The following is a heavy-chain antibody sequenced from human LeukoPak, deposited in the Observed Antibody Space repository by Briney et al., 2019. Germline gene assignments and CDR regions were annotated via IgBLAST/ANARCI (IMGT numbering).Heavy chain of an antibody. CDR3: ARAKTTEYSSSWYSFDY. V-gene: IGHV1-18*01. D-gene: IGHD6-13*01. Sequence: ASVKVSCKASGYTFTSYGISWVRQAPGQGLEWMGWISAYNGNTNYAQKLQGRVTMTTDTSTSTAYMELRSLRSDDTAVYYCARAKTTEYSSSWYSFDYWGQGTLVTVSS. CDR2: ISAYNGNT. J-gene: IGHJ4*02. CDR1: GYTFTSYG.